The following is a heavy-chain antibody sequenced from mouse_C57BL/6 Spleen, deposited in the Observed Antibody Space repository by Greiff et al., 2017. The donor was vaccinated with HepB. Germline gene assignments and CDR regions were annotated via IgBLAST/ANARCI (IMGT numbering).Heavy chain of an antibody. CDR1: GYAFSSYW. J-gene: IGHJ3*01. Sequence: QVHVKQSGAELVKPGASVKISCKASGYAFSSYWMNWVKQRPGKGLEWIGQIYPGDGDTNYNGKFKGKATLTADKSSSTAYMQLSSLTSEDSAVYFCAMGGNYEEVWFAYWGQGTLVTVSA. V-gene: IGHV1-80*01. D-gene: IGHD2-1*01. CDR3: AMGGNYEEVWFAY. CDR2: IYPGDGDT.